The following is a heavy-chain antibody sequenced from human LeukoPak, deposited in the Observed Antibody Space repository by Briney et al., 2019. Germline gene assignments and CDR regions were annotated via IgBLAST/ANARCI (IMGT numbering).Heavy chain of an antibody. V-gene: IGHV3-23*01. Sequence: GGSLRLSCSVSGFIFRDFSMSWVRQAPGKGLEWVSAISGSGGSTYYADSVKGRFTISRDNSKNTLYLQMNSLRAEDTAVYYCARGGLVRGLINSLIAFDIWDQGTTVTVSS. D-gene: IGHD3-10*01. CDR2: ISGSGGST. CDR3: ARGGLVRGLINSLIAFDI. CDR1: GFIFRDFS. J-gene: IGHJ3*02.